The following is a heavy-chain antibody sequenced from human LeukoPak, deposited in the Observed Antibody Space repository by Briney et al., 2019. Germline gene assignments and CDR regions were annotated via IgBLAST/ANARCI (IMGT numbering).Heavy chain of an antibody. CDR1: GGSISSGGYS. V-gene: IGHV4-30-2*01. CDR2: IYHSGST. J-gene: IGHJ4*02. Sequence: SETLSLTCAVSGGSISSGGYSWSWTRQPPGKGLEWIGYIYHSGSTYYNPSLKSRVTISVDRSKNQFSLKLSSVTAADTAVYYCARERNDFWSGRGYFDYWGQGTLVTVSS. CDR3: ARERNDFWSGRGYFDY. D-gene: IGHD3-3*01.